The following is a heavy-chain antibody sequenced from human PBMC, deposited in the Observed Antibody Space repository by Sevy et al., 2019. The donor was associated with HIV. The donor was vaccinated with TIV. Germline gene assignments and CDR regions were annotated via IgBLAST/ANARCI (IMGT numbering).Heavy chain of an antibody. V-gene: IGHV1-18*01. Sequence: ASVKVSCKASGYTFTSYGISWVRQAPGQGLEWMGWIRAYNGNTNYAQKLQGRVTMTTDTSTSTAYMELRSLRSDDTAVYYCARDRTNDFWSGYYRGGWFDPWGQGTLVTVSS. D-gene: IGHD3-3*01. CDR1: GYTFTSYG. J-gene: IGHJ5*02. CDR2: IRAYNGNT. CDR3: ARDRTNDFWSGYYRGGWFDP.